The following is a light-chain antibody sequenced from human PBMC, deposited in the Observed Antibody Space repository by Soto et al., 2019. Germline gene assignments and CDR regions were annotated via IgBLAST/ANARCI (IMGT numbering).Light chain of an antibody. CDR2: EGS. CDR1: SSDVGTYDL. J-gene: IGLJ2*01. CDR3: CSYAGYSTLV. V-gene: IGLV2-23*01. Sequence: QSVLTQPASVSGSPGQSITISCTGTSSDVGTYDLVSWYQQHPGKAPQLMIYEGSKRPSGVSNRFSGSKSGNTASLTISGLQAEDEADYYCCSYAGYSTLVFGGGTKLTVL.